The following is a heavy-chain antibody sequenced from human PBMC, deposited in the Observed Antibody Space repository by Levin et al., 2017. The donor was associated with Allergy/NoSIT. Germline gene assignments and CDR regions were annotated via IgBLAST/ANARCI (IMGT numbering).Heavy chain of an antibody. V-gene: IGHV4-31*03. CDR3: AGLYGDYVHRAFDI. CDR2: IYYSGST. J-gene: IGHJ3*02. D-gene: IGHD4-17*01. CDR1: GGSISSGGYY. Sequence: SETLSLTCTVSGGSISSGGYYWSWIRQHPGKGLEWIGYIYYSGSTYYNPSLKSRVTISVDTSKNQFSLKLSSVTAADTAVYYCAGLYGDYVHRAFDIWGQGTMVTVSS.